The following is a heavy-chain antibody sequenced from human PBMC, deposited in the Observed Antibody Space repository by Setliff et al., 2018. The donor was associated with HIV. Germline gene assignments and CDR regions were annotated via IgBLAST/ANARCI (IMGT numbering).Heavy chain of an antibody. CDR2: IFHSGNT. D-gene: IGHD6-19*01. Sequence: PSETLSLTCNVSGYSISSGFYWGWIRQPPGKGLEWIGNIFHSGNTDQNPSLKSRVTISVDTSKNQFSLKLSSVTAADTAVYYCAREGLAVAGLNWFDPWGQGTLVTVSS. J-gene: IGHJ5*02. V-gene: IGHV4-38-2*02. CDR3: AREGLAVAGLNWFDP. CDR1: GYSISSGFY.